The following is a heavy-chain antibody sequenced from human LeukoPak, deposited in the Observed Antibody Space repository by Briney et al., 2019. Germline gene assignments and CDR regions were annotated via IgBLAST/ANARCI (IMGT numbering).Heavy chain of an antibody. CDR1: GYTLTELS. V-gene: IGHV1-24*01. CDR3: ASQLRIVATIFFDY. CDR2: FDPEDGET. D-gene: IGHD5-12*01. Sequence: GASVKVSCKVSGYTLTELSMHWVRQAPGKGLEWMGGFDPEDGETIYAQKFQGRVTMTEDTSTDTAYMELSSLRSEDTAVYYCASQLRIVATIFFDYWGQGTLVTVSS. J-gene: IGHJ4*02.